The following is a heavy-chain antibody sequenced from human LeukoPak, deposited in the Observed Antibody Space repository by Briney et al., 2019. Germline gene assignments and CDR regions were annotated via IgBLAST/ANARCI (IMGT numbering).Heavy chain of an antibody. CDR3: ASDPVLRFLEWLTDPYYFDY. J-gene: IGHJ4*02. D-gene: IGHD3-3*01. CDR2: INTDGSST. V-gene: IGHV3-74*01. CDR1: AFTFSSYW. Sequence: GGSLRLSCAASAFTFSSYWMHWVRQAPGKGLVWVSRINTDGSSTSYADSVKGRFTISRDNAKNTLYLQMNSLRAEDTAVYYCASDPVLRFLEWLTDPYYFDYWGQGTLVTVSS.